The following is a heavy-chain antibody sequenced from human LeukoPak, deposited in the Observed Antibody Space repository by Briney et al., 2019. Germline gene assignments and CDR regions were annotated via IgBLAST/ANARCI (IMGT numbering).Heavy chain of an antibody. CDR3: ARDAHDYGYYFDY. CDR1: GGSISSGDYY. D-gene: IGHD4-17*01. V-gene: IGHV4-30-4*08. CDR2: IYYSGST. J-gene: IGHJ4*02. Sequence: SQTLSLTCTVSGGSISSGDYYWSWIRQPPGKGLEWNGYIYYSGSTYYNPSLKSRVTISVDTSKNQFSLKLSSVTAADTAVYYCARDAHDYGYYFDYWGQGTLVTVSS.